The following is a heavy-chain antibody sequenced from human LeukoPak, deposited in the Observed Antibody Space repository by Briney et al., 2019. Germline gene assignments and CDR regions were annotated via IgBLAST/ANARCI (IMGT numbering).Heavy chain of an antibody. V-gene: IGHV5-51*01. J-gene: IGHJ4*02. D-gene: IGHD4-17*01. CDR2: IYPGDSDT. Sequence: GESLKISCMGSGYNFNTYWIGWVRQMPGKGLEWMGIIYPGDSDTRYSPSFQGQVTISADKSISTAYLQWSSLKASDTAMYYCARLTTVTTVNDYWGQGTLVTVSS. CDR3: ARLTTVTTVNDY. CDR1: GYNFNTYW.